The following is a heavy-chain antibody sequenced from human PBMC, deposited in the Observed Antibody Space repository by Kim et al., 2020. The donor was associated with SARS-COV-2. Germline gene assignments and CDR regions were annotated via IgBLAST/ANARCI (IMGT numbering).Heavy chain of an antibody. J-gene: IGHJ3*02. Sequence: GGSLRLSCAASGFTFDDYAMHWVRQAPGKGLEWVSGISWNSGSIGSASAVKGRSTTSRDNAKNFLYLLNNRLRGDNTALYYCARGSSSGRGYIHAVDIWG. D-gene: IGHD6-13*01. V-gene: IGHV3-9*01. CDR3: ARGSSSGRGYIHAVDI. CDR1: GFTFDDYA. CDR2: ISWNSGSI.